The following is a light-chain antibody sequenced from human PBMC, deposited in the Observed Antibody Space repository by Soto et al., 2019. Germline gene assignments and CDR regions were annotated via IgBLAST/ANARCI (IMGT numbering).Light chain of an antibody. J-gene: IGKJ4*01. Sequence: DIQMTQSPPSLSASIGDRVNITCRASQSITSHLNWYQKSPGKAPILLIFSVSSLQSGVPSRFSGSRSGTDFTLTISNLQPEDFASYYCQQSYRAPLSFGGGTRVEIK. CDR2: SVS. V-gene: IGKV1-39*01. CDR3: QQSYRAPLS. CDR1: QSITSH.